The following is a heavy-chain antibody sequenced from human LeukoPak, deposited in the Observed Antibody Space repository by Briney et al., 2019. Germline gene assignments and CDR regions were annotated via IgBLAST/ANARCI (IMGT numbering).Heavy chain of an antibody. Sequence: GGSLRLSCAASGFTFSDHYMSWIRQAPGKGLEWVSYISHNGTTMYYADSVKGRFTLSRDNARNSLYLQMNSLRAEDTAVYYCARGHWGLDSWGQGTLVSVSS. D-gene: IGHD7-27*01. V-gene: IGHV3-11*04. CDR2: ISHNGTTM. CDR3: ARGHWGLDS. J-gene: IGHJ4*02. CDR1: GFTFSDHY.